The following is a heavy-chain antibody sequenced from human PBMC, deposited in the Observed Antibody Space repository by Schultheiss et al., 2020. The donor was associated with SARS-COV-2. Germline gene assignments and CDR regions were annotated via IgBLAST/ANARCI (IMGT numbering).Heavy chain of an antibody. CDR1: GFTFSSYA. CDR3: TTEGLYYFDY. J-gene: IGHJ4*02. D-gene: IGHD3-16*01. Sequence: VGSLRLSCAASGFTFSSYAMHWVRQAPGKGLEWVGRIKSKTDGGTTDYAAPVKGRFTISRDDSKNTLYLQMNSLKTEDTAVYYCTTEGLYYFDYWGQGTLVTVSS. CDR2: IKSKTDGGTT. V-gene: IGHV3-15*01.